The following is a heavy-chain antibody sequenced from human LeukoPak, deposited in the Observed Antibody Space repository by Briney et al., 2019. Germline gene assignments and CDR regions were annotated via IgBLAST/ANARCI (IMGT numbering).Heavy chain of an antibody. Sequence: PGGSLRLSCTASGFTFGDYAMSWVRQAPGRGLEWVGFIRSKAYGGTTEYAASVKGRFTISRDDSKSIAYLQMNSLKTEDTAVYYCTRVVGYCSGGSCYSAAFDIWGQGTMVTVSS. CDR3: TRVVGYCSGGSCYSAAFDI. CDR1: GFTFGDYA. V-gene: IGHV3-49*04. D-gene: IGHD2-15*01. CDR2: IRSKAYGGTT. J-gene: IGHJ3*02.